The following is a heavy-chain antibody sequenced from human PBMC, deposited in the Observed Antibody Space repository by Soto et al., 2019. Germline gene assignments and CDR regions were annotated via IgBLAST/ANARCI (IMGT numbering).Heavy chain of an antibody. CDR2: ISGSGGST. V-gene: IGHV3-23*01. CDR1: GFTFSSYA. Sequence: EVQLLESGGGLVQPGGSLRLSCAASGFTFSSYAMSWVRQAPGKGLEWVSAISGSGGSTYYADSVKGRFTISRDNPKNTLYLQMNSLRAEDTAVYYCAKDLGYSSGWDDYWGQGTLVTVSS. CDR3: AKDLGYSSGWDDY. D-gene: IGHD6-19*01. J-gene: IGHJ4*02.